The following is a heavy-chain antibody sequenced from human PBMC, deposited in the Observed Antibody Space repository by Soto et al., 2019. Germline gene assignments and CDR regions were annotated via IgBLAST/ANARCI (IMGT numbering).Heavy chain of an antibody. J-gene: IGHJ6*02. V-gene: IGHV1-69*06. CDR3: AGVEVGSIAARTSRDYYYYYGMDV. D-gene: IGHD6-6*01. CDR1: GGTFSSYA. CDR2: IIPIFGTA. Sequence: GASVKVSCKASGGTFSSYAISWVRQAPGQGLEWMGGIIPIFGTANYAQKFQGRVTITADKSTSTAYMELSSLRSEDTAVYYCAGVEVGSIAARTSRDYYYYYGMDVWGQGTTVTVSS.